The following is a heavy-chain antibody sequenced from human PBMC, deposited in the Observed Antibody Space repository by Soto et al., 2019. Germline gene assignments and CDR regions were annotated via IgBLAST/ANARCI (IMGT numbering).Heavy chain of an antibody. Sequence: QVQLVQSGAEVKKPGSSVKVSCKASGGTFSSYTISWVRQAPGQGLEWMGRIIPILGIANYAQKFQGRVTITADKSTSTAYMELSSLRSEDTAVYYCARSRPSTGVTRLNAFDIWGQGTMVTVSS. V-gene: IGHV1-69*02. CDR1: GGTFSSYT. D-gene: IGHD4-4*01. CDR3: ARSRPSTGVTRLNAFDI. J-gene: IGHJ3*02. CDR2: IIPILGIA.